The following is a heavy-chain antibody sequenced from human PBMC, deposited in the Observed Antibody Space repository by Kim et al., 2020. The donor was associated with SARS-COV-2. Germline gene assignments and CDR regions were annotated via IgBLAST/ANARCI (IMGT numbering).Heavy chain of an antibody. V-gene: IGHV4-39*01. D-gene: IGHD4-17*01. CDR2: IYYRGST. J-gene: IGHJ4*02. CDR3: ARSSTTVTSRFDF. CDR1: GGSISTSNYY. Sequence: SETLSLTCSVSGGSISTSNYYWGWIRQSPGKGLEWIGSIYYRGSTYYNPSLKSRVTISADTSKSQFSLKLTSVTAADTAVNYCARSSTTVTSRFDFLGQG.